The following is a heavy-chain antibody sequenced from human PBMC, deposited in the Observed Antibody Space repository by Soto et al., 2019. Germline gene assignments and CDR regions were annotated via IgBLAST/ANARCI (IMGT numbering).Heavy chain of an antibody. V-gene: IGHV3-30*18. Sequence: GGSPRLSCAASGFTFNSYGMHWVRQAPGKGQEWVAVISYDGSNKYYADSVKGRFTISRDNSKNTLYLQMNSLRAEDTAVYYCAKERHWAQDYSYGMDVWGQGTTVTVSS. CDR2: ISYDGSNK. CDR1: GFTFNSYG. CDR3: AKERHWAQDYSYGMDV. D-gene: IGHD7-27*01. J-gene: IGHJ6*02.